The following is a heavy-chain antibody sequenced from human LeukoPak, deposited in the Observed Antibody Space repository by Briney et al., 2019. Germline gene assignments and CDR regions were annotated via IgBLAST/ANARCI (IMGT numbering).Heavy chain of an antibody. CDR2: INHSGSA. Sequence: SETLSLTCAVSGGSFSGYYWTWIRQPPGKGLERIGEINHSGSANYNPSLKSRVTISLDTSKNQFSLKLSSVTAADTAVYYCARDGYSSGWYDYWGQGTLVTVSS. CDR3: ARDGYSSGWYDY. CDR1: GGSFSGYY. D-gene: IGHD6-19*01. V-gene: IGHV4-34*01. J-gene: IGHJ4*02.